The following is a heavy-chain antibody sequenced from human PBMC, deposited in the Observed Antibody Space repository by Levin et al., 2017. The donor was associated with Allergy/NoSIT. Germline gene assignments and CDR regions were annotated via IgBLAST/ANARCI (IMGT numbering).Heavy chain of an antibody. J-gene: IGHJ4*02. D-gene: IGHD2-21*02. V-gene: IGHV1-46*02. CDR3: AKGVTSRSGDLLDY. CDR2: INPSDGYR. CDR1: GYMFNTFH. Sequence: GESLKISCKASGYMFNTFHIHWVRQAPGQGLEWMGTINPSDGYRSYAEKFRDRVTLTKDTSTSVVYMELSRLRSEDTALYYCAKGVTSRSGDLLDYWGQGTLVTVSS.